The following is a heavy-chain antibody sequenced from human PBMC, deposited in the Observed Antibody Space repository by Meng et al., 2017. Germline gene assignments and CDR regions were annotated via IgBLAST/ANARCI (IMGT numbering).Heavy chain of an antibody. CDR2: ISSSSSYR. J-gene: IGHJ5*02. D-gene: IGHD6-13*01. Sequence: VQLVKPGGVLAKPGGSLRLSCAASGLTFSSYSRYWVRQAPGKGLEWVASISSSSSYRYYADSVKGLLTISRDNAKNSMYLQMNGLRSEETAVYYCASAGYSSSWYSFPWGQGTLVTVSS. CDR3: ASAGYSSSWYSFP. CDR1: GLTFSSYS. V-gene: IGHV3-21*01.